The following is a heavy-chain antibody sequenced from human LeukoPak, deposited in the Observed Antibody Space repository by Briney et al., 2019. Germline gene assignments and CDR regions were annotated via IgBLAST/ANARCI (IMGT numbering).Heavy chain of an antibody. J-gene: IGHJ6*02. V-gene: IGHV3-23*01. D-gene: IGHD1-26*01. CDR1: GFTFSTYA. Sequence: GGSLRLSCVVSGFTFSTYAMNWVRQAPGKALEWVSGISASGGSTYYTDSVKGRFTISRDNSKNTLFMQMNSLRDEDTALYYCAKYVGQSGSNYYGLDVWGQGTAVTVSS. CDR3: AKYVGQSGSNYYGLDV. CDR2: ISASGGST.